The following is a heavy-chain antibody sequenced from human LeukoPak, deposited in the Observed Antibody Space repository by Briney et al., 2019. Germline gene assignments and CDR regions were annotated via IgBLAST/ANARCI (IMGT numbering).Heavy chain of an antibody. J-gene: IGHJ4*02. CDR2: MNPNSGDA. Sequence: GASVKVSCKASGYSFTSYDINWVRQATGQGLEWIGWMNPNSGDADYTQKFKGRVTFTRDTSTRTAYMEVNSLGSEDTAVYYCATEWSGYSFDYWGQGTLVTVSS. CDR3: ATEWSGYSFDY. V-gene: IGHV1-8*02. CDR1: GYSFTSYD. D-gene: IGHD3-3*01.